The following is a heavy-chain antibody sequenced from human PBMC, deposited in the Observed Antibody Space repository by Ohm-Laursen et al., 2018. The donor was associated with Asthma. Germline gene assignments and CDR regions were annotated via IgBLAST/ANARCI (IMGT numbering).Heavy chain of an antibody. V-gene: IGHV3-7*05. CDR1: GLPFSYFW. D-gene: IGHD3-16*01. CDR2: IYPDGGEK. CDR3: ATNLPYEAENY. Sequence: SLRLSCSASGLPFSYFWMSWVRQAPGKGLEWVANIYPDGGEKYYVDSVDGRFTISRDNAKNSLYLQMNSLRAEDTAVYYCATNLPYEAENYWGQGTLVTVSS. J-gene: IGHJ4*02.